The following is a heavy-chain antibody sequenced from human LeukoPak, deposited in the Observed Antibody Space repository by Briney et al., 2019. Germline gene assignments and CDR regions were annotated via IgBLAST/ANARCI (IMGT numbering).Heavy chain of an antibody. V-gene: IGHV4-61*02. J-gene: IGHJ2*01. CDR2: IYTSGST. CDR3: ARLRGYGGWYFDL. D-gene: IGHD3-16*01. Sequence: SQTLSLTCTVSGGSISSGSYYWSWIRQPAGKGLEWIGRIYTSGSTNYNPSLKSRLTISVDTSKNQFSLKLSSVTAADTAVYYCARLRGYGGWYFDLWGRGTLVTVSS. CDR1: GGSISSGSYY.